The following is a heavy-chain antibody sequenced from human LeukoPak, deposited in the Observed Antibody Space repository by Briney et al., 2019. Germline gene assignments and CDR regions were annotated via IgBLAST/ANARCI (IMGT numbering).Heavy chain of an antibody. Sequence: PSETLSLTCAVSGRSLSGYYWSWIRQPPGKGLEWIGEINHSGSTNYNPSLKRRVAISVDTSKSQFSLKLRSVTAADTAVYYCARGTRSISHRGVDYWGQGTLVTVSS. CDR3: ARGTRSISHRGVDY. CDR1: GRSLSGYY. CDR2: INHSGST. J-gene: IGHJ4*02. V-gene: IGHV4-34*01. D-gene: IGHD6-6*01.